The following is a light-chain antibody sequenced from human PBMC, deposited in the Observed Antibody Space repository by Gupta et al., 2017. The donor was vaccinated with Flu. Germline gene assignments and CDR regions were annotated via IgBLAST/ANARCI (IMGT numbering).Light chain of an antibody. CDR3: QQRSNWPPLT. CDR1: QSIVTY. V-gene: IGKV3-11*01. Sequence: EIVLTQSPATLSLSPGERSTLSCRASQSIVTYLAWYQQKPGRTPRLLIYDASNRAPGIPARFSGSGSGTDFTLTISSREPEDFAVYYCQQRSNWPPLTFGGGTKVEI. CDR2: DAS. J-gene: IGKJ4*01.